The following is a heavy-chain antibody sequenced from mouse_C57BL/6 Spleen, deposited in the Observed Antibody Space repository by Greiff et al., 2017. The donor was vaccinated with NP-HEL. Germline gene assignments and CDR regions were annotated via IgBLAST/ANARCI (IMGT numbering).Heavy chain of an antibody. D-gene: IGHD1-1*01. CDR1: GYTFTSYW. CDR3: ARWYGSSSYYYAMDY. J-gene: IGHJ4*01. Sequence: QVQLQQPGAELVKPGASVKLSCKASGYTFTSYWMQWVKQRPGQGLEWIGEIDPSDSYTNYNQKFKGKATLTVDTSSSTAYMQLSSLTSEDSAVYYCARWYGSSSYYYAMDYWGQGTSVTVSS. V-gene: IGHV1-50*01. CDR2: IDPSDSYT.